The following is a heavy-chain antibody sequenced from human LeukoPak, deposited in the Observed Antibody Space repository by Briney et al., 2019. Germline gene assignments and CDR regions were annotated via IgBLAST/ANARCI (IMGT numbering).Heavy chain of an antibody. D-gene: IGHD3-10*01. V-gene: IGHV1-3*01. CDR2: INAGNGNT. J-gene: IGHJ5*02. Sequence: GASVKVSCKASGYTFTSYAMHWVRQAPGQRLEWMGWINAGNGNTKYSQKFRGRVTITRDTSASTAYMELSSLRSEDTAVYYCARDRAPITMVRGVINWFDPWGQGTLVTVSS. CDR1: GYTFTSYA. CDR3: ARDRAPITMVRGVINWFDP.